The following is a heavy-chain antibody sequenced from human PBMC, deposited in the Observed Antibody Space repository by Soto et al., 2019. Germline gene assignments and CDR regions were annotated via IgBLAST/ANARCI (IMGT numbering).Heavy chain of an antibody. D-gene: IGHD1-26*01. CDR1: GGSFSGYY. Sequence: SETLSLTCAVYGGSFSGYYWSWIRQPPGKGLEWIGEINHSGSTNYNPSLKSRVTISVDTSKNQFSLKLSSVTAADTAVYYCARVVDWAEDYCGQGTLVTVSS. CDR3: ARVVDWAEDY. CDR2: INHSGST. J-gene: IGHJ4*02. V-gene: IGHV4-34*01.